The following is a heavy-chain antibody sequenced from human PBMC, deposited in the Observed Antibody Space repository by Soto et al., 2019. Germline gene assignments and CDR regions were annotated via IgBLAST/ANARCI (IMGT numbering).Heavy chain of an antibody. J-gene: IGHJ5*02. CDR1: GGSISSYY. V-gene: IGHV4-4*07. CDR3: ARGWYSSGWYWFDP. CDR2: IYTSGST. Sequence: SETLSLTCTVSGGSISSYYWSWIRQPAGKGLEWIGRIYTSGSTNYNPSLKSRVTMSVDTSKNQFSLKLSSVTAADTAVYYCARGWYSSGWYWFDPWGQGTLVTVSS. D-gene: IGHD6-19*01.